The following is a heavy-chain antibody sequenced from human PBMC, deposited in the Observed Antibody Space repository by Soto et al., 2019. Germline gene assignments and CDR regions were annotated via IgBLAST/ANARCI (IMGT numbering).Heavy chain of an antibody. CDR3: ARDWGSSGCHN. CDR2: IYFTGST. CDR1: GHSLSSGGYY. Sequence: SETLSLTCTVSGHSLSSGGYYWSWIRQHPGKGLEWVGYIYFTGSTLYNPSLKSRLAMSLDTSKKQFSLKLGSVTAADTAIYYCARDWGSSGCHNWGPGTLVTVSS. V-gene: IGHV4-31*03. D-gene: IGHD6-19*01. J-gene: IGHJ4*02.